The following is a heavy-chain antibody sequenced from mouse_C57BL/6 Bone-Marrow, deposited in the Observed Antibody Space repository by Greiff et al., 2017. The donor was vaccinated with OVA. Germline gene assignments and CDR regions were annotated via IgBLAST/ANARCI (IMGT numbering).Heavy chain of an antibody. J-gene: IGHJ1*03. Sequence: VKLQESGPGLVQPSQSLSITCTVSGFSLTSYGVHWVRQSPGKGLEWLGVIWSGGSTDYNAAFISRLSISKDNSKSQVFFKMNSLQADDTAIYYCARRSDGNFHWYFDVWGTGTTVTVSS. V-gene: IGHV2-2*01. CDR3: ARRSDGNFHWYFDV. D-gene: IGHD2-1*01. CDR1: GFSLTSYG. CDR2: IWSGGST.